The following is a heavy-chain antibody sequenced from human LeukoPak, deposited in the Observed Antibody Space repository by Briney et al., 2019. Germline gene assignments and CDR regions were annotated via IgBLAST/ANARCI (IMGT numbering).Heavy chain of an antibody. CDR3: APFHIAAAGNEGEDTFDY. CDR1: VGSICGYY. CDR2: IYNIGST. V-gene: IGHV4-59*01. J-gene: IGHJ4*02. Sequence: PSQTLCLTSTVSVGSICGYYCSWIRETPREGLERSGDIYNIGSTTYNPSPTRRVTTSLETPTNPCSLKLSSVSPSDTPVCYSAPFHIAAAGNEGEDTFDYWGQGTLVTVSS. D-gene: IGHD6-13*01.